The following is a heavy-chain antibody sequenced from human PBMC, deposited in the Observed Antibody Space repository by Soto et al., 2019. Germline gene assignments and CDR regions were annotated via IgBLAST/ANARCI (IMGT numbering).Heavy chain of an antibody. CDR2: IYPYDSDT. CDR1: GYSFTSYW. D-gene: IGHD5-12*01. Sequence: VQLVQSGAEVKKPGESLKISCKGSGYSFTSYWIAWVRQMPGKGLEWMGIIYPYDSDTRYSPSFQGQVTISADKSISHAYRQWSSLKASDTAMYYCARPSRDGYNRYYFDYWGQGTLVTVSS. J-gene: IGHJ4*02. V-gene: IGHV5-51*01. CDR3: ARPSRDGYNRYYFDY.